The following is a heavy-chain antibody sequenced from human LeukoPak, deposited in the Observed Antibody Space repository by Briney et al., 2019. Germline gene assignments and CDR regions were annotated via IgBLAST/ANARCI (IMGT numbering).Heavy chain of an antibody. J-gene: IGHJ4*02. Sequence: GGSLRLSCAASGFIFEDYTMHWVRQVPGKALEWVSLVNWHGTTYYADSLKGRFTISRDNSKNSLYLQMDSLRTEDTAFYYCAKDLTYESSGSVIDNWGLGTLVTVSS. D-gene: IGHD3-22*01. CDR3: AKDLTYESSGSVIDN. CDR1: GFIFEDYT. V-gene: IGHV3-43*01. CDR2: VNWHGTT.